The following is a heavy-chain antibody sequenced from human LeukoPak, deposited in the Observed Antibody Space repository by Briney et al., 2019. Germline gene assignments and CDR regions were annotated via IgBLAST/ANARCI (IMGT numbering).Heavy chain of an antibody. CDR2: ISAYNGNT. CDR1: GYTFTSYG. CDR3: ARANLPGANPLLHWFDP. D-gene: IGHD1-1*01. Sequence: ASVKVSCKASGYTFTSYGISWVRQAPGQGLEWMGWISAYNGNTNYAQKLQGRVTMTTDTSTSTAYMELRSLRSDDTAVYYCARANLPGANPLLHWFDPWGQGSLVTVSS. V-gene: IGHV1-18*01. J-gene: IGHJ5*02.